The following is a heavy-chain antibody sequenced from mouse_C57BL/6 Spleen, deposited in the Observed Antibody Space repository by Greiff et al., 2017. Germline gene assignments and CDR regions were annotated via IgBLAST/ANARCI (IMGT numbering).Heavy chain of an antibody. J-gene: IGHJ3*01. V-gene: IGHV5-15*04. CDR2: ISNLAYSI. Sequence: EVKVEESGGGLVQPGGSLKLSCAASGFTFSDYGMAWVRQAPRKGPEWVAFISNLAYSIYYADTVTGRFTISRENAKNTLYLEMSSLRSEDTAMYYCARHDGSSSAWFAYWGQGTLVTVSA. CDR1: GFTFSDYG. CDR3: ARHDGSSSAWFAY. D-gene: IGHD1-1*01.